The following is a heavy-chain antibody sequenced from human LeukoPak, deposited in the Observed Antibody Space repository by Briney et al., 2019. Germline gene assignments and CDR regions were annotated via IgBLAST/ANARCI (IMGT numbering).Heavy chain of an antibody. CDR3: ARDRNDYYYGMDV. V-gene: IGHV3-66*02. D-gene: IGHD1-1*01. CDR1: GFTVSSNY. Sequence: GGSLRLSCAASGFTVSSNYMSWVRQAPGKGLEWVSVIYSGGSRYYADSVMGRFTISRDNSKSTLYLQMNSLRTEDTAVYYCARDRNDYYYGMDVWGQGTTVTVSS. J-gene: IGHJ6*02. CDR2: IYSGGSR.